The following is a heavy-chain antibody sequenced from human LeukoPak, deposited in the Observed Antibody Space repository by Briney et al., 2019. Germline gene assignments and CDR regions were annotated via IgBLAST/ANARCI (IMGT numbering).Heavy chain of an antibody. CDR1: GFTFSSYS. J-gene: IGHJ4*02. CDR2: VSSSSSSTI. V-gene: IGHV3-48*01. Sequence: GGSLRLSCAASGFTFSSYSMNWVRQAPGKGLEWVSYVSSSSSSTIYYADSVKGRFTISRDNAKNSLYLQMNSLRAEDTAVYYCARGGRNFDYWGQGTLVTVSS. D-gene: IGHD1-26*01. CDR3: ARGGRNFDY.